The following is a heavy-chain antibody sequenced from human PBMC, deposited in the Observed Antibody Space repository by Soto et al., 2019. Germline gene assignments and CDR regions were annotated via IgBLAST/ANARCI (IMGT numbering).Heavy chain of an antibody. V-gene: IGHV3-13*01. CDR2: IGTAGDT. Sequence: GGSLRLSCAASGFTFSSYDMHWVRQATGKGLEWVSAIGTAGDTYYPGSVKGRFTISRENAKNSLYLQMNSLRAGDTAVYYCARRLGDYDAFDIWGQGTRVTISS. CDR1: GFTFSSYD. CDR3: ARRLGDYDAFDI. D-gene: IGHD4-17*01. J-gene: IGHJ3*02.